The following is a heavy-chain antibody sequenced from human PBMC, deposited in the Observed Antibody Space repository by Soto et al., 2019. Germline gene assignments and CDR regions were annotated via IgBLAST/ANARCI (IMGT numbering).Heavy chain of an antibody. J-gene: IGHJ6*01. CDR1: GLTVIRYS. D-gene: IGHD4-17*01. Sequence: GALRRSLAGSGLTVIRYSSNWVHQGKGKGLERVSSISSSSSYIYYADSVKGRFTISRDNAKNSLYLQMNSLRAEDTAVYYCARDLTTYGDSVSYYGLDVWGQGTTVTVSS. CDR3: ARDLTTYGDSVSYYGLDV. CDR2: ISSSSSYI. V-gene: IGHV3-21*01.